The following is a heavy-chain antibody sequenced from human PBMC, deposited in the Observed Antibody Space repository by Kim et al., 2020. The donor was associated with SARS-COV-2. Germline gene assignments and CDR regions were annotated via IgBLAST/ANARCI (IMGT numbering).Heavy chain of an antibody. D-gene: IGHD3-3*01. Sequence: GGSLRLSCAASGFTFSSYSMNWVRQAPGKGLEWVSSISSSSSYIYYADSVKGRFTISRDNAKNSLYLQMNSLRAEDTAVYYCARDSDVGFLEWLPDYYYYGMDVWGQGTTVTVSS. V-gene: IGHV3-21*01. CDR3: ARDSDVGFLEWLPDYYYYGMDV. CDR1: GFTFSSYS. CDR2: ISSSSSYI. J-gene: IGHJ6*02.